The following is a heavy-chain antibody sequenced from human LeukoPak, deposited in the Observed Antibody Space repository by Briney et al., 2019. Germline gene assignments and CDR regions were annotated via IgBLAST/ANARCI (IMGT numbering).Heavy chain of an antibody. CDR3: ARGLYCSGGSCYHFDY. D-gene: IGHD2-15*01. V-gene: IGHV5-51*01. CDR2: IYPGDSDT. Sequence: GESLKISCKGSGYSFTSYWIGWVRQMPGKGLEWMGIIYPGDSDTRYSPSFQGQVTISADKSISTAYLQWSSLKASDTAMYYCARGLYCSGGSCYHFDYWGQGTLVTVSS. J-gene: IGHJ4*02. CDR1: GYSFTSYW.